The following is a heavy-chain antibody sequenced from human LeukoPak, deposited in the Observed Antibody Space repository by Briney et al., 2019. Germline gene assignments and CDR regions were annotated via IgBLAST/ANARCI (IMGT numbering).Heavy chain of an antibody. Sequence: SETLSLTCTVSGGSISSGDYYWSWIRQPAGKGLEWIGRIHTSGSTNYNPSLKSRVTMSVDTSKNQFSLKLSSVTAADTAVYYCAREGGVATTNWGQGTLVTVSS. CDR2: IHTSGST. CDR3: AREGGVATTN. J-gene: IGHJ4*02. D-gene: IGHD5-12*01. CDR1: GGSISSGDYY. V-gene: IGHV4-61*02.